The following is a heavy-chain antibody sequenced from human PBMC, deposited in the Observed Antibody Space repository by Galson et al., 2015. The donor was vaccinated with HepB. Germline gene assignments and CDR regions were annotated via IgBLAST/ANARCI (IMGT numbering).Heavy chain of an antibody. CDR3: ARLGAPPGQEAFDY. D-gene: IGHD6-13*01. J-gene: IGHJ4*02. Sequence: QSGAEVKKPGESLKVSCKGSGSNFAGHWIGWVRQMPGKGLEMMAIMYPDDSNTKYSPSFQGQVTISADKSIITAYLQWSSLEASDTAIYYCARLGAPPGQEAFDYWGQGTLVTVSS. V-gene: IGHV5-51*03. CDR2: MYPDDSNT. CDR1: GSNFAGHW.